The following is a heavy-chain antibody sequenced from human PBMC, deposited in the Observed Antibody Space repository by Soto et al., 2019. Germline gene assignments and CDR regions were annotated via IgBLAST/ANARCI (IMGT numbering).Heavy chain of an antibody. CDR2: IHDSGST. D-gene: IGHD3-3*01. J-gene: IGHJ6*03. Sequence: SETLSLTCTVSGDSISSHFWNWIRQPPGKGPEWIGYIHDSGSTNYNPSLKGRVTISVDTSKNQLSLKLSSVTAADTAVYYCARRNNYHYPYYMDVWGKGTTVTVSS. CDR1: GDSISSHF. V-gene: IGHV4-59*08. CDR3: ARRNNYHYPYYMDV.